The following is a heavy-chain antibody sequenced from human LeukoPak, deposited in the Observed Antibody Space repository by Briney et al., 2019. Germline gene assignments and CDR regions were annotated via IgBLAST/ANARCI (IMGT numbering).Heavy chain of an antibody. V-gene: IGHV3-21*01. D-gene: IGHD2-15*01. Sequence: GRSLRLSCAASGFTFSSYAMSWVRQAPGKGLEWVSSMSGGSGCIYYADSVKGRFTISRDNAENSLYLQMNSLRAEDTAIYYCARDTLSYCSGNRWYSTWFDPWGQGTLVTVSP. CDR1: GFTFSSYA. CDR2: MSGGSGCI. J-gene: IGHJ5*02. CDR3: ARDTLSYCSGNRWYSTWFDP.